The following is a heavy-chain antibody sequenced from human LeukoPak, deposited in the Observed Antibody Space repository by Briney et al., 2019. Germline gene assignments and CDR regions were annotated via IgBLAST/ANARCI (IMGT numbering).Heavy chain of an antibody. Sequence: ASVKVSCKASGYTFTSYGISWVRQAPGQGLEWMGWISAYNGNTNYAQKLQGRVTMTTDTSTSTAYMELRSLRSDDTAVYYCARSLQYYDFWSGYSYYYYYYMDVWGKGTTVTVSS. CDR3: ARSLQYYDFWSGYSYYYYYYMDV. CDR2: ISAYNGNT. CDR1: GYTFTSYG. J-gene: IGHJ6*03. D-gene: IGHD3-3*01. V-gene: IGHV1-18*01.